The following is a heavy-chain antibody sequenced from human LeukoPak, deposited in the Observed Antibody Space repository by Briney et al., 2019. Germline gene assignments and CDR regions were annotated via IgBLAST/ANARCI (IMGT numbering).Heavy chain of an antibody. J-gene: IGHJ6*03. CDR1: GGSFSGYY. CDR2: INHSGST. D-gene: IGHD6-13*01. CDR3: ARGGSSWPYYYYYMDV. Sequence: SETLSLTCAVYGGSFSGYYRSWIRQPPGKGLEWIGEINHSGSTNYNPSLKSRVTISVDTSKNQFSLKLSSVTAADTAVYYCARGGSSWPYYYYYMDVWGKGTTVTVSS. V-gene: IGHV4-34*01.